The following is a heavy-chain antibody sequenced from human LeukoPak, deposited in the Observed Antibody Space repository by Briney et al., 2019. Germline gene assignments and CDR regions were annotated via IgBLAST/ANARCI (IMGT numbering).Heavy chain of an antibody. Sequence: PSQTLSLTCAISGDSVSSSSSAWSWIRQSPSRGLEWLGWTYYRSKWHNDYAESVKSRITINPATSKNEFSLQLNSVTPEDTAVYYCARNLRPDFDYWGQGTLVTVSS. CDR1: GDSVSSSSSA. CDR3: ARNLRPDFDY. CDR2: TYYRSKWHN. J-gene: IGHJ4*02. V-gene: IGHV6-1*01.